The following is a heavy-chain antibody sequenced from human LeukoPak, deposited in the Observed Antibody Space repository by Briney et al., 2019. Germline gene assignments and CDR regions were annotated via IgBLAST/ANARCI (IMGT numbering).Heavy chain of an antibody. V-gene: IGHV5-51*01. D-gene: IGHD6-19*01. Sequence: GESLKISCKGSGYSFTNYWIGWVRQMPGKGLEWMGIIYLGDSDTRYSPSFQGQVTISADKSISTAYLQWSSLKASDTAMYYCAGRVGSSGWSAPWYFDLWGRGTLVTVS. CDR3: AGRVGSSGWSAPWYFDL. J-gene: IGHJ2*01. CDR1: GYSFTNYW. CDR2: IYLGDSDT.